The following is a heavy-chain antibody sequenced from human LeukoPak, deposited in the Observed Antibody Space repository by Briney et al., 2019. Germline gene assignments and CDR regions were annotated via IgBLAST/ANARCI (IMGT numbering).Heavy chain of an antibody. CDR2: IIPIFGTA. Sequence: GASVKVSCKASGYTFTAFYIHWVRQAPGQGLEWMGGIIPIFGTANYAQKFQGRVTITADKSTSTAYMELSSLRSEDTAVYYCASCGAPTYDFWSGYYTTFDPWGQGTLVTVSS. CDR1: GYTFTAFY. D-gene: IGHD3-3*01. CDR3: ASCGAPTYDFWSGYYTTFDP. V-gene: IGHV1-69*06. J-gene: IGHJ5*02.